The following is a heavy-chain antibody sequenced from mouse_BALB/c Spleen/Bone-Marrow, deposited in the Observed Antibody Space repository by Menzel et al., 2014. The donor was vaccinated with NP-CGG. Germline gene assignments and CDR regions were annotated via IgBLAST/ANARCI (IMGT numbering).Heavy chain of an antibody. CDR2: INPGSGGS. V-gene: IGHV1-54*01. D-gene: IGHD4-1*01. CDR1: GYDFTSYL. J-gene: IGHJ3*01. Sequence: VQLQQSGAEVVRLGTSVKVSCKASGYDFTSYLIEWIKQRPGQGLEWIGVINPGSGGSNYNEKFTGKATLTVDKSSSTAYMQLSSLTSDDSAVYFCARNANWLFTYWGQGTLVTVSA. CDR3: ARNANWLFTY.